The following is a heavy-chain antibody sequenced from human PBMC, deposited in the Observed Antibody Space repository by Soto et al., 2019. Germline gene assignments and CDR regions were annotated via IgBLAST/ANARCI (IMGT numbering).Heavy chain of an antibody. Sequence: EVQLVESGGGLVRPGGSLRLSCAASGFTLSSYWMHWVRQAPGQGLVWVSRISREGSSTAYADSVKGRFTISRDNAKNTLNLQMNSLRAEDTAVYYCTRGQAGPYGTDVWGQGTTVTVSS. J-gene: IGHJ6*02. CDR2: ISREGSST. V-gene: IGHV3-74*01. CDR3: TRGQAGPYGTDV. CDR1: GFTLSSYW.